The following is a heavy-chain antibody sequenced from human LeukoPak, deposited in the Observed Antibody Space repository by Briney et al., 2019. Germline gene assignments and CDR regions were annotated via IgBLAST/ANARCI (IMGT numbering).Heavy chain of an antibody. CDR1: GFTFSSYA. CDR2: ISGSGSST. J-gene: IGHJ4*02. V-gene: IGHV3-23*01. D-gene: IGHD1-26*01. Sequence: GGSLRLSCAASGFTFSSYAMNWVRQAPGKGLEWVSDISGSGSSTSYADSVKGRFTISRDNSKNTLYLQMNSLRVEDTAVYYCAKGGAQVGGQGTLVTVSS. CDR3: AKGGAQV.